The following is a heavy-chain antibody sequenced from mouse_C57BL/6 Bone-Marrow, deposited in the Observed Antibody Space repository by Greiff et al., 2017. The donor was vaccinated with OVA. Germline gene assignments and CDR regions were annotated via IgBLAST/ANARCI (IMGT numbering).Heavy chain of an antibody. J-gene: IGHJ3*01. CDR3: TDSYYSFAY. CDR2: IRLKSDNYAT. V-gene: IGHV6-3*01. D-gene: IGHD2-12*01. CDR1: GFTFSNYW. Sequence: EVKVEESGGGLVQPGGSMKLSCVASGFTFSNYWMNWVRQSPEKGLEWVAQIRLKSDNYATHYAESVKGRFTISRDDSKSSVYLQMNNLRADDTGIYYCTDSYYSFAYWGQGTLVTVSA.